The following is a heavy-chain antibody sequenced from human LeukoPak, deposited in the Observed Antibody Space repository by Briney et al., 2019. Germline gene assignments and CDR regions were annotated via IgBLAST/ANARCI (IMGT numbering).Heavy chain of an antibody. CDR1: GDSLNTSNYF. J-gene: IGHJ4*02. Sequence: SETLSLTCTLSGDSLNTSNYFWGWIRHSTGKGLECIGNIFYIETSNYNPSLKRRVTISIDTSKNTVSLNLRSVTAADTAFYYCARHRSGSYIRYFDFWGQGALVTVSS. D-gene: IGHD1-26*01. CDR2: IFYIETS. CDR3: ARHRSGSYIRYFDF. V-gene: IGHV4-39*01.